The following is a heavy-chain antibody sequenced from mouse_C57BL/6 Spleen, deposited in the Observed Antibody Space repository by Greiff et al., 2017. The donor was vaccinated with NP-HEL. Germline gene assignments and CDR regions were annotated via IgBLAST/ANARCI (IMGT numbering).Heavy chain of an antibody. J-gene: IGHJ2*01. CDR3: ARFRRRTSTMVTTGGY. CDR1: GYTFTGYW. V-gene: IGHV1-9*01. Sequence: QVQLKQSGAELMKPGASVKLSCKATGYTFTGYWIEWVKQRPGHGLEWIGEILPGSGSTNYNEKFKGKATFTADTSSNTAYMQLSSLTTEDSAIYYCARFRRRTSTMVTTGGYWGQGTTLTVSS. CDR2: ILPGSGST. D-gene: IGHD2-2*01.